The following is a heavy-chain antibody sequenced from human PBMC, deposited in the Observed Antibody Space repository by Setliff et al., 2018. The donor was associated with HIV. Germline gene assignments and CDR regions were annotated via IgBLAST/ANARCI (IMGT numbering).Heavy chain of an antibody. CDR1: GYTFINYG. Sequence: ASVKVSCKASGYTFINYGISWVRQAPGQGLEWVGWINTYSGNTNYAQKLQGRLTMTTEKSTSTVYMELRNLRSDDTAVYYCGREDCSGGSCYAYPDYWGQGTLVTVSS. V-gene: IGHV1-18*01. D-gene: IGHD2-15*01. CDR3: GREDCSGGSCYAYPDY. CDR2: INTYSGNT. J-gene: IGHJ4*02.